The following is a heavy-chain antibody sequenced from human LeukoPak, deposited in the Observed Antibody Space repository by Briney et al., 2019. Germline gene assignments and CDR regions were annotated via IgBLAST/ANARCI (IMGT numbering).Heavy chain of an antibody. D-gene: IGHD3-9*01. CDR3: ARGSRYFDWLLYY. V-gene: IGHV1-2*04. Sequence: EASVKVSCKASGYTFTGYYMHWVRQAPGQGLEWMGWINPNSGGTNYAQKFQGWVNMTRDTSISTAYMELSRLRSDDTAVYYCARGSRYFDWLLYYWGQGTLVTVSS. CDR2: INPNSGGT. J-gene: IGHJ4*02. CDR1: GYTFTGYY.